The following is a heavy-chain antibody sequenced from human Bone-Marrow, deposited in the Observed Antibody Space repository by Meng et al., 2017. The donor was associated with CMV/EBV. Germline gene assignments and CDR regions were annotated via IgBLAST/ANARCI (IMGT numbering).Heavy chain of an antibody. CDR1: GFTFGDYA. CDR2: IRTKAYDETT. V-gene: IGHV3-49*04. D-gene: IGHD2-8*01. J-gene: IGHJ4*02. Sequence: GGSLRLSCTTSGFTFGDYAMTWVRQAPGKGLEWVSFIRTKAYDETTEYAASVKGRFTISRDDSKSIAYLLMNSLKTEDTAVYYCTSFAPYCSNGVCTFDNWGQGTLVTAPQ. CDR3: TSFAPYCSNGVCTFDN.